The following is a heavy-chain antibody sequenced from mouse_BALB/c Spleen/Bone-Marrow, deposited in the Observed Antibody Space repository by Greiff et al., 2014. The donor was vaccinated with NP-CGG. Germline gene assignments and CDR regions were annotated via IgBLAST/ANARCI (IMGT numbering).Heavy chain of an antibody. J-gene: IGHJ4*01. V-gene: IGHV1-54*01. CDR1: GYAFTNYL. CDR2: INPGSGGT. Sequence: QVQLQQPGAELVRPGTSVKVSCKASGYAFTNYLIEWVKQRPGQGLEWIGVINPGSGGTNYNEKFKGKATLTADKSSSIGYMQLSSLTSVDSAVYFCARSISAVTAMDYWGQGTSVTVSS. CDR3: ARSISAVTAMDY. D-gene: IGHD2-2*01.